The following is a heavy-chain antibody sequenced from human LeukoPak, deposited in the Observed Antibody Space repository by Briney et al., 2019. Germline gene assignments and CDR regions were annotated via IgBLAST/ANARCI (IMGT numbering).Heavy chain of an antibody. D-gene: IGHD2-8*01. CDR2: ISSDGSNT. CDR3: ARVTERVMGNFDY. CDR1: GFTFSSYW. J-gene: IGHJ4*02. Sequence: LPGGSLRLSCAASGFTFSSYWMHWVRQAPGKGLVWVSRISSDGSNTSYADSVKGRFTISRDNAKNTLYLQMNSLRAEDTAVYYCARVTERVMGNFDYWGQGTLVTVSS. V-gene: IGHV3-74*01.